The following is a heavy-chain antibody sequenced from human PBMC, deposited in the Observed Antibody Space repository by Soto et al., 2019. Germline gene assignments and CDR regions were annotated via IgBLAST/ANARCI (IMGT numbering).Heavy chain of an antibody. CDR3: VREAYCSGGSCHPDY. CDR1: GYTFTGHY. V-gene: IGHV1-2*02. J-gene: IGHJ4*02. CDR2: INANSGFT. Sequence: QVQLVQSGAEVKKPGASVMVSCKASGYTFTGHYMHWVRQAPGQGLEWMGYINANSGFTHYRQKFQGRVTMTRDTAISTADMELSRLRSDDTAVYYCVREAYCSGGSCHPDYWGQGTLVTVSS. D-gene: IGHD2-15*01.